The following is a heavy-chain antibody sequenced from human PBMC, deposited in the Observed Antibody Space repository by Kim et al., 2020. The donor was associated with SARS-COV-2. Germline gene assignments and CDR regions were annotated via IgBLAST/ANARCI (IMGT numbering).Heavy chain of an antibody. D-gene: IGHD3-10*01. CDR2: ISWNSGSI. CDR3: AKGPGDGSGSYYEYFQH. Sequence: GGSLRLSCAASGFTFDDYAMHWVRQAPGKGLEWVSGISWNSGSIGYADSVKGRFTISRDNAKNSLYLQMNSLRAEDTALYYCAKGPGDGSGSYYEYFQHWGQGTLVTVSS. V-gene: IGHV3-9*01. J-gene: IGHJ1*01. CDR1: GFTFDDYA.